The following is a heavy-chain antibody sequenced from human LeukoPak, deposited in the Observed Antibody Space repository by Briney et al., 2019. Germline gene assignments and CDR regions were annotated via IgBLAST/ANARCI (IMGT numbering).Heavy chain of an antibody. CDR1: GFIFNKHA. CDR3: AKERDYGPADY. CDR2: LSGSGGST. V-gene: IGHV3-23*01. D-gene: IGHD4/OR15-4a*01. Sequence: GGSLRLSCAASGFIFNKHAMSWVRQAPGKGLEWVSGLSGSGGSTDYADSVKGRFTVSRDNSKNTLFLQMNSLRAEDTAIYYCAKERDYGPADYWGQGTLVTVSS. J-gene: IGHJ4*02.